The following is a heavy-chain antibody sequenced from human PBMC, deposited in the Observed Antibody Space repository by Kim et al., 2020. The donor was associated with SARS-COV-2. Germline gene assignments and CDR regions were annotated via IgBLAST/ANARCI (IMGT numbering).Heavy chain of an antibody. CDR2: ISSSSSYI. D-gene: IGHD6-13*01. Sequence: GGSLRLSCAASGFTFSSYSMNWVRQAPGKGLEWVSSISSSSSYIYYADSVKGRFTISRDNAKNSLYLQMNSLRAEDTAVYYCARVSDASSWYGVGYYYYYYGMDVWGQGTTVTVSS. CDR1: GFTFSSYS. CDR3: ARVSDASSWYGVGYYYYYYGMDV. V-gene: IGHV3-21*01. J-gene: IGHJ6*02.